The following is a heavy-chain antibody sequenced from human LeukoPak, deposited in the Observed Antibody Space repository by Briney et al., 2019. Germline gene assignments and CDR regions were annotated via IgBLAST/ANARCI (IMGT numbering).Heavy chain of an antibody. J-gene: IGHJ5*02. V-gene: IGHV4-39*07. Sequence: SETLSLTCTVSGDSISGSNYHWGWIRQPPGKGLEWLGTVHHTGRAFYNPSLRGRTTVSVDTSKNQFSLKLTSVTAADTAVYYCAREPDAWGQGTLVAVSS. CDR3: AREPDA. CDR2: VHHTGRA. CDR1: GDSISGSNYH.